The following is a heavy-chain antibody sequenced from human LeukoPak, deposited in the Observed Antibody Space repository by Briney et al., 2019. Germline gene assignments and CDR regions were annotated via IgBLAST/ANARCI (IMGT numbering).Heavy chain of an antibody. CDR1: GGSIRSYY. CDR2: IYYSGSA. J-gene: IGHJ3*02. CDR3: SRNYCSGGRCGAFDI. V-gene: IGHV4-59*01. D-gene: IGHD2-15*01. Sequence: PSETLSLTCTVSGGSIRSYYWSWIRQPPGKGLEWIGYIYYSGSANYNPSLKSRVTISVDMSKNQFSLSLSSVTAADTAVYYCSRNYCSGGRCGAFDIWGQGTMVTVSS.